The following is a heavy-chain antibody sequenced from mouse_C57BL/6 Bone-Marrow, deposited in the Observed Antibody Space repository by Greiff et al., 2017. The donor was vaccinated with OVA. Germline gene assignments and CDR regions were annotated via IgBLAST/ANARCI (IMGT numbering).Heavy chain of an antibody. Sequence: VQLQQSGPELVKPGASVKIPCKASGYTFTDYNMDWVKQSHGKSLEWIGDINPNNGGTIYNQKFKGKATLTVDKSSSTAYMELRSLTSEDTAVYYCATRGLRRGGYAMDYWGQGTSVTVSS. D-gene: IGHD2-4*01. J-gene: IGHJ4*01. CDR1: GYTFTDYN. CDR2: INPNNGGT. V-gene: IGHV1-18*01. CDR3: ATRGLRRGGYAMDY.